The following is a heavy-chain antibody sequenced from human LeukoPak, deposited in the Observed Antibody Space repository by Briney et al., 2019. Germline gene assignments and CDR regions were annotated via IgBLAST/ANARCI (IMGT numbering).Heavy chain of an antibody. D-gene: IGHD4-17*01. J-gene: IGHJ4*02. CDR1: GLTFSSYA. CDR2: ISGSGGST. V-gene: IGHV3-23*01. Sequence: PGGSLRLSCTASGLTFSSYAMSWVRQAPGKGLEWVSVISGSGGSTYYADSVKGRFTISRDNPKNTLYLQLNSLRAEDTAVYYCAKDLIMGTIGDFDYWGQGTLVTVSS. CDR3: AKDLIMGTIGDFDY.